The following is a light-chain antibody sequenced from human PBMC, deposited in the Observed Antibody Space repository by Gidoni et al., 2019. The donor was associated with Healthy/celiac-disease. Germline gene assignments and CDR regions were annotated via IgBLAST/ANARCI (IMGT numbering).Light chain of an antibody. Sequence: EIVLTQTPATLSLSPGARATPSCSASQSVSSYLAWYQQKPGQAPRLLIYGASNRATGIPARFSGSGSGTDFTLTISSLEPEDFAVYYCQQRSNWPRTFGQGTKVEIK. V-gene: IGKV3-11*01. CDR3: QQRSNWPRT. CDR1: QSVSSY. J-gene: IGKJ1*01. CDR2: GAS.